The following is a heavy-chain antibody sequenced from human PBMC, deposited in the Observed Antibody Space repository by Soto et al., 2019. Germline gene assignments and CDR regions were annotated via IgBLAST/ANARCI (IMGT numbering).Heavy chain of an antibody. V-gene: IGHV1-69*13. CDR1: GGTFSSYA. CDR3: ARGFWSGYSYNWFDP. J-gene: IGHJ5*02. D-gene: IGHD3-3*01. CDR2: IIPIFGTA. Sequence: SVKVSCKASGGTFSSYAISWVRQAPGQGLEWMGGIIPIFGTANYAQKFQGRVTMTADESTSTAYMELSSLRSEDTVVYYCARGFWSGYSYNWFDPWGQGTLVTVSS.